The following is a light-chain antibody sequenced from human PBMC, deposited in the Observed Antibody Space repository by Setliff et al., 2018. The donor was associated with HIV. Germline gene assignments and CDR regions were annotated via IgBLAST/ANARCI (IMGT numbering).Light chain of an antibody. V-gene: IGLV2-14*01. Sequence: QSALTQPASGSGSPGQSIIISCTGTSSDVGAYTYVSWYQHHAGEVPKLILYEVSHRPSGVSNRFSGSKSGNTASLTISGLQPEDEADYSCSSYTGSSTLGVFGTGTKVTVL. CDR1: SSDVGAYTY. CDR2: EVS. CDR3: SSYTGSSTLGV. J-gene: IGLJ1*01.